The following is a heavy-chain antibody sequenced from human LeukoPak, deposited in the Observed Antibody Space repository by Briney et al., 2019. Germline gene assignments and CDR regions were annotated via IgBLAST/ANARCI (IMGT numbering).Heavy chain of an antibody. CDR3: AKVVRYGDYSGFDN. J-gene: IGHJ4*02. CDR1: GFTFSNYG. Sequence: GGSLRLSCSPSGFTFSNYGMHWVRQAPGKGLDWVAFIRYDVSSTYYADSVKGRFTISRDNSKNTLYLQMIRMRTEDTAVYYFAKVVRYGDYSGFDNWGQGTLVTVSS. CDR2: IRYDVSST. D-gene: IGHD4-17*01. V-gene: IGHV3-30*02.